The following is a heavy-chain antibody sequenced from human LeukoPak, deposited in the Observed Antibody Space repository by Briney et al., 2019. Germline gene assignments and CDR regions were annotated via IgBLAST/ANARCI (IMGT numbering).Heavy chain of an antibody. D-gene: IGHD2-2*01. CDR2: IHPSGINT. Sequence: PGGSLRLSCVGSGFNFMQYGMMWVRQAPGKGLEWVSTIHPSGINTHHADSVKGRFTISRDNPKNTLYLQMNSLRVEDTAIYYCARDPSTLLPTDDSWGQGTLVAVSS. J-gene: IGHJ4*02. CDR1: GFNFMQYG. CDR3: ARDPSTLLPTDDS. V-gene: IGHV3-23*05.